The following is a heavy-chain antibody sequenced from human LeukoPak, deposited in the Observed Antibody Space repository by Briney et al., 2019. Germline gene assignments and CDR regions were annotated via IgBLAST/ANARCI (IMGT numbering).Heavy chain of an antibody. CDR1: GFTFSSYS. CDR2: ISPDGTSK. V-gene: IGHV3-30*03. CDR3: ARDPLSPEP. J-gene: IGHJ5*02. Sequence: GGSLRLSCAASGFTFSSYSMNWVRQPPGKGLQWVAVISPDGTSKYYADSVKGRFTISRDNSKDTLFLQMESLRIEDTAVYYCARDPLSPEPWGQGTLVTVSS.